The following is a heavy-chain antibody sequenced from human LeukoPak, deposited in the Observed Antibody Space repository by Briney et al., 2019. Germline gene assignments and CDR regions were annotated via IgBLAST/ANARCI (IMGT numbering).Heavy chain of an antibody. V-gene: IGHV3-30*02. D-gene: IGHD1-26*01. CDR1: GFIFSSYG. CDR2: IRYDGSKK. Sequence: GGSLRLSCAASGFIFSSYGMHWVRQAPGKGLEWVAFIRYDGSKKYYADSVKGRFTISRDNSKNTLYLQMNSLRAEDTAVYYCARGPTYSQAFDYWGQGTLVTVSS. CDR3: ARGPTYSQAFDY. J-gene: IGHJ4*02.